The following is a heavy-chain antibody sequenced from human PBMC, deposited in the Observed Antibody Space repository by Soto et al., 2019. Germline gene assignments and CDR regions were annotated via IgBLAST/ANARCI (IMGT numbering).Heavy chain of an antibody. Sequence: ASVKVSCKASGYTSTGYYMHWVRQAPGQGLEWLGWINPNSGGTNYAQKFQGWVTMTRDTSISTAYMELSRLRSDDTAVYYCARGSRPAYYYDRSGYQWFDPWGQGTLVTVSS. CDR1: GYTSTGYY. CDR3: ARGSRPAYYYDRSGYQWFDP. V-gene: IGHV1-2*04. CDR2: INPNSGGT. J-gene: IGHJ5*02. D-gene: IGHD3-22*01.